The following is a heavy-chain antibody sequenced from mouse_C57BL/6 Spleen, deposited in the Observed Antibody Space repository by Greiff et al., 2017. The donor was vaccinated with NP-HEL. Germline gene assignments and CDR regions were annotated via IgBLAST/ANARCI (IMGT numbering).Heavy chain of an antibody. D-gene: IGHD2-5*01. J-gene: IGHJ1*03. CDR3: ARHEGPSYSNYGSYWYFDV. CDR2: FYPGSGSI. Sequence: QVQLQQSGAELVKPGASVKLSCKASGYTFTEYTIHWVKQRSGQGLEWIGWFYPGSGSIKYNEKFKDKATLTADKSSSTVYMELSRLTSEDSAVYFCARHEGPSYSNYGSYWYFDVWGTGTTVTVSS. V-gene: IGHV1-62-2*01. CDR1: GYTFTEYT.